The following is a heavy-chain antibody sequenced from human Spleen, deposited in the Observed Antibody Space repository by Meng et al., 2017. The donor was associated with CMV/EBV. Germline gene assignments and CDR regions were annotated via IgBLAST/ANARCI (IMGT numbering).Heavy chain of an antibody. Sequence: GGSLRLSCAASGFTFSSYWMSWVRQAPGKGLEWVSFIIISGRTISYADSVKGRFTISRDNANNSLYLQMNSLRVEDTAVYYCARRSGYESGYDLDVWGQGATVTVSS. CDR3: ARRSGYESGYDLDV. CDR1: GFTFSSYW. J-gene: IGHJ6*02. V-gene: IGHV3-48*04. D-gene: IGHD5-12*01. CDR2: IIISGRTI.